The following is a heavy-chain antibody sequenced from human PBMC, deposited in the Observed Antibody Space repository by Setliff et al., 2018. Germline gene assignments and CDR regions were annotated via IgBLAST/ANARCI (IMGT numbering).Heavy chain of an antibody. CDR3: IVNMVRPVTGLDS. D-gene: IGHD2-15*01. CDR1: GHSLTSNH. CDR2: INPNDGYT. Sequence: GASVKVSCKASGHSLTSNHFHWGRQAPGKGLEWMGTINPNDGYTIYAPAFQGRVAMTTDTSTGTAYMELSGLTSADTAIYYCIVNMVRPVTGLDSW. V-gene: IGHV1-46*01. J-gene: IGHJ5*01.